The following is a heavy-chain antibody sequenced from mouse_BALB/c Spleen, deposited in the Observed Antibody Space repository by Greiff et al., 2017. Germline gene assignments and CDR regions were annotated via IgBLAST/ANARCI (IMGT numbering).Heavy chain of an antibody. CDR2: INPYNDGT. J-gene: IGHJ3*01. CDR3: ARGGYGGFAY. V-gene: IGHV1-14*01. Sequence: VQLQQSGPELVKPGASVKMSCKASGYTFTSYVMHWVKQKPGQGLEWIGYINPYNDGTTYNEKFKGKATLTSDKSSSTAYMELSSLTSEDSAVYYCARGGYGGFAYWGQGTLVTVSA. D-gene: IGHD1-1*02. CDR1: GYTFTSYV.